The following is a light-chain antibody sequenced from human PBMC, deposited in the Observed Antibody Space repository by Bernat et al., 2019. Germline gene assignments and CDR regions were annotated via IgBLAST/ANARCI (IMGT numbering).Light chain of an antibody. CDR1: SNNVGNQG. CDR2: RNN. V-gene: IGLV10-54*01. CDR3: SAWDSSLSALV. J-gene: IGLJ3*02. Sequence: QAGLTQPPSVSKGLRQTATLTCTGNSNNVGNQGAAWLQQHQGHPPKLLSYRNNNRPSGISERLSASRSGNTASLTITGRQPEDEADYYCSAWDSSLSALVFGGGTKLTVL.